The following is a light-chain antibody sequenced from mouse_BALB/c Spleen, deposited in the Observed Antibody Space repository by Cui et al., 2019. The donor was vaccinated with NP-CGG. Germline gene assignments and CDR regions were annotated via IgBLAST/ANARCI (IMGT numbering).Light chain of an antibody. V-gene: IGLV1*01. J-gene: IGLJ1*01. CDR1: TGAVTTSNY. Sequence: QAVVTQESALTTSPGETVTLTCRSSTGAVTTSNYANWVQEKPDHLFTGLIGGTNNRAPGVPARFSGSLIEDKAVLTITGAQTEDEAIYFCALWYSNHWVFGGGTKLTVL. CDR3: ALWYSNHWV. CDR2: GTN.